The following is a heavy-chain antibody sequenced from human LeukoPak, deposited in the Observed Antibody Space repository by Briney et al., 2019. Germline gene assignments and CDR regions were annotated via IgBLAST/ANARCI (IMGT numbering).Heavy chain of an antibody. CDR1: GYTFTSYV. Sequence: ASVKVSCKASGYTFTSYVITWVRQAPGQGLGWMGWISVYNGNTNYAQKLQGRVTMTTDTSTSTAYMELRSLRSDDTAIYYCARDREAAGQKLTDYWGQGTLVTVSS. CDR3: ARDREAAGQKLTDY. D-gene: IGHD6-13*01. CDR2: ISVYNGNT. V-gene: IGHV1-18*01. J-gene: IGHJ4*02.